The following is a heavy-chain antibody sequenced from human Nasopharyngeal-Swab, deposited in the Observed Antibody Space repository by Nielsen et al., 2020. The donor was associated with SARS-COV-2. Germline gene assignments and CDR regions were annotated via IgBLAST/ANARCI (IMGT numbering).Heavy chain of an antibody. J-gene: IGHJ6*02. CDR1: GFTFSTYG. D-gene: IGHD3-9*01. CDR3: AKDKRYFDWDGMDV. V-gene: IGHV3-30*18. CDR2: ISYDGGSK. Sequence: GGSLRLSCAASGFTFSTYGMHWVRQAPGQGLEWVAVISYDGGSKYYADSVKGRFTISRDNSKNTLYLQMNSLRAEDTAVYYCAKDKRYFDWDGMDVWGQGTTVTVSS.